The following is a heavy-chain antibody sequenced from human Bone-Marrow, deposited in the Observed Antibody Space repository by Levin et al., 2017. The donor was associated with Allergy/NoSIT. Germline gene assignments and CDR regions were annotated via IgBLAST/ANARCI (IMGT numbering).Heavy chain of an antibody. CDR3: VGTSEYSDRDPYYYMDV. Sequence: SETLSLTCTVSGDSISSGIYSWSWIRQPAGKGLEWIGRVYISGNTNYKPSLKSRVIISIDTSKNQFSLKLSSVTAADTGVYYCVGTSEYSDRDPYYYMDVWGKGTTVTVSS. CDR2: VYISGNT. V-gene: IGHV4-61*02. J-gene: IGHJ6*03. D-gene: IGHD5-12*01. CDR1: GDSISSGIYS.